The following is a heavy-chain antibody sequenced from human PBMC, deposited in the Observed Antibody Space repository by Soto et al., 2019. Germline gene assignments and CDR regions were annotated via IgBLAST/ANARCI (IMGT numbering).Heavy chain of an antibody. J-gene: IGHJ4*02. D-gene: IGHD4-4*01. CDR3: AKDDSEYSNYWTSFDY. CDR1: GFSSSHYG. V-gene: IGHV3-30*18. Sequence: QVQLVESGGGVVQPGSSLRLSCAASGFSSSHYGMEWVRQAPGKGLEWVAVISFDGSITSYADAVKGRFTISRDNYKGTLSLHMDSLRPEDTAMYYCAKDDSEYSNYWTSFDYWGQGALVTVSS. CDR2: ISFDGSIT.